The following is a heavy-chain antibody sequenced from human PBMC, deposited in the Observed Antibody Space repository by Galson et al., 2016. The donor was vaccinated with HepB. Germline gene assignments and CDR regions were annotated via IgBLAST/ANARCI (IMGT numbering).Heavy chain of an antibody. J-gene: IGHJ6*02. Sequence: SLRLSCAASGFIFSSYAMTRVRQAPGKGPEWVSTFGDGGDIYYADSVKGRFTISRDNSRNTLYLQMNSLRDGGTAVYYCARGYCSSTSPCGMDVWGQGTTVTVSS. CDR1: GFIFSSYA. CDR2: FGDGGDI. CDR3: ARGYCSSTSPCGMDV. V-gene: IGHV3-23*01. D-gene: IGHD2-2*01.